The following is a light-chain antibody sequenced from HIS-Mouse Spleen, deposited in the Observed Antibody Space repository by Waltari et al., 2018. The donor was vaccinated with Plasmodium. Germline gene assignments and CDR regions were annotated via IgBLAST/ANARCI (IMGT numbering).Light chain of an antibody. J-gene: IGLJ3*02. CDR1: ALPKKY. Sequence: SYELTQPPSVSVSPGQTARITCSGDALPKKYAYWDQQKSGQAPVLVIYGDSKRPSGIPGRFSGSSSGTMATLTISGAQVEDEADYYCYSTDSSGNHRVVGGGTKLTVL. V-gene: IGLV3-10*01. CDR3: YSTDSSGNHRV. CDR2: GDS.